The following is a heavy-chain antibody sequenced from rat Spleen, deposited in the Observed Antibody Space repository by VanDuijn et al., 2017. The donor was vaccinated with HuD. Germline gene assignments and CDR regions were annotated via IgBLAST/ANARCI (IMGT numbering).Heavy chain of an antibody. CDR3: AWDGYGYVMDA. CDR2: IKAKSNNYAT. V-gene: IGHV6-6*01. Sequence: EVQVLESGGGLVQPGNSLKLSCATSGFTFSTAWMYWYRQFPEKRLEWVARIKAKSNNYATDYAESVKGRFTISRDDSKSSIYLQMNNLKKEDTAIYYCAWDGYGYVMDAWGQGASVTVSS. J-gene: IGHJ4*01. D-gene: IGHD1-4*01. CDR1: GFTFSTAW.